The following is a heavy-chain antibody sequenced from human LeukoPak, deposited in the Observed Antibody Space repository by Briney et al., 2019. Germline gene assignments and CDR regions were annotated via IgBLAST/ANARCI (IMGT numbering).Heavy chain of an antibody. V-gene: IGHV3-23*01. CDR2: ISISGANT. Sequence: PGGSLRLSCAASGFAFSSYAMSWVRQSPGKGLEWVSAISISGANTYHADSVKGRFTISRDNSKNTLYLHMNSLRSEDTAVYYCAKARYSYGRVDSWGQGTLVTVSS. CDR3: AKARYSYGRVDS. CDR1: GFAFSSYA. J-gene: IGHJ4*02. D-gene: IGHD5-18*01.